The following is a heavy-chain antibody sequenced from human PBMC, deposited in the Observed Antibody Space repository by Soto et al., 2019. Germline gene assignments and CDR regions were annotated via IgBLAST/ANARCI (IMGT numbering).Heavy chain of an antibody. CDR2: INHSGST. D-gene: IGHD1-26*01. J-gene: IGHJ4*02. V-gene: IGHV4-34*01. CDR1: GESFSGYY. Sequence: QVQLQQWGARLLKPSETLSLTCAVYGESFSGYYWTWIRQPPGKGLEWIGEINHSGSTNYNTSLKSRVTISVDTSKNQFSLKLSSVTAADTAVYYCARDRRSYSDYFDYWGQGTLVTVSS. CDR3: ARDRRSYSDYFDY.